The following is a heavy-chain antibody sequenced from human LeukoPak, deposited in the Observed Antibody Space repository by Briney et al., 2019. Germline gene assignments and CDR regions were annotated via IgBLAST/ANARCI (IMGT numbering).Heavy chain of an antibody. CDR2: IKSDGSST. CDR3: SRDSLSSCGGDCYSGLDV. Sequence: GGSLRLSCAASGFTFSNYWMHWVRQAPGEALMWVSRIKSDGSSTTYADSVKGRFTIFRDNAKNTLYLQMNSLRAEDTAVYYCSRDSLSSCGGDCYSGLDVWGQGTTVTVSS. V-gene: IGHV3-74*01. J-gene: IGHJ6*02. CDR1: GFTFSNYW. D-gene: IGHD2-21*02.